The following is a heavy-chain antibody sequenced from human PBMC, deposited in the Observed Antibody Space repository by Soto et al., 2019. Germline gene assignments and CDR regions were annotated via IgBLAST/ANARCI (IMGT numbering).Heavy chain of an antibody. V-gene: IGHV1-18*01. CDR2: INSYNGVT. J-gene: IGHJ4*02. D-gene: IGHD1-1*01. CDR1: GYTFTDYG. CDR3: ARDRYNRGSFDY. Sequence: QGQLVQSGAEVKKPGASVKVSCKASGYTFTDYGITWVRQAPGQGLQWMGWINSYNGVTNNAHSFQGRVSMTTDTSRSTAYLELSSLRSHDTAVYYCARDRYNRGSFDYWGQGSLVTVSS.